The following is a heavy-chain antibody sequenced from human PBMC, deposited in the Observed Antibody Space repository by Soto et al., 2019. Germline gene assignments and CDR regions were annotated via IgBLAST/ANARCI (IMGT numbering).Heavy chain of an antibody. V-gene: IGHV4-31*03. Sequence: QVQLRESGPGLVKPSQTLSLTCPVSGGSINRGGYYWNWIRQHPGQRLAWIGYMYYSGSTYSNPSLRSRVIISADTSGNHCSRKLSSVTAADTAVYFCARGYRQSGYSSSWVFDYWGQGTLVNVSS. J-gene: IGHJ4*02. CDR3: ARGYRQSGYSSSWVFDY. CDR1: GGSINRGGYY. CDR2: MYYSGST. D-gene: IGHD6-13*01.